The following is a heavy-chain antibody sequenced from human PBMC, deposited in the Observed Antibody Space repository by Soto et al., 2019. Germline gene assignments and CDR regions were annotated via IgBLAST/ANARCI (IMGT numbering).Heavy chain of an antibody. CDR1: GFTLRDSY. CDR3: ARDVQYYGSGMGYYYFGMDV. J-gene: IGHJ6*02. D-gene: IGHD3-10*01. CDR2: IGVTGNTM. V-gene: IGHV3-11*01. Sequence: QVQLVESGGGLVKPGGSLRLSCAVSGFTLRDSYMSWIRQAPGQGLEWISSIGVTGNTMNYADSVKGRFTISRDNAKSSIYLQMNSLRAEDTAVYYCARDVQYYGSGMGYYYFGMDVWGQGTTVTVS.